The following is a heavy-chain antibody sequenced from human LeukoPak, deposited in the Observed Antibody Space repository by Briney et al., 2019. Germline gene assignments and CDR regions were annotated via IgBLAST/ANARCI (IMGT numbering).Heavy chain of an antibody. J-gene: IGHJ4*02. V-gene: IGHV5-51*01. D-gene: IGHD5-18*01. CDR1: GHSFTSYW. CDR2: IYPGDSDT. Sequence: GESLKISCKGSGHSFTSYWIGWVRQMPGKGLEWMGIIYPGDSDTRYSPSFQGQVTISADKSISTAYLQWSSLKASDTAMYYCARQVDTAMVTFDYWGQGTLVTVSS. CDR3: ARQVDTAMVTFDY.